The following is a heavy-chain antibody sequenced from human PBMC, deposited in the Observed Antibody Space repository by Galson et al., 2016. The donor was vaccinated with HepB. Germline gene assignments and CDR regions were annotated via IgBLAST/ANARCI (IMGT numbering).Heavy chain of an antibody. V-gene: IGHV5-51*01. CDR1: GYTFSTYW. D-gene: IGHD3-22*01. Sequence: QSGADVKKPGESLKISCKTSGYTFSTYWIGWVRQMPGKGLEYMGIVYPGDSNVTYSPSFQGQVTISADRSSNTAYLQWSSLKASDTAIYYCARHPTKYYYDSYPLDYWGQGTLVTVSS. CDR3: ARHPTKYYYDSYPLDY. J-gene: IGHJ4*02. CDR2: VYPGDSNV.